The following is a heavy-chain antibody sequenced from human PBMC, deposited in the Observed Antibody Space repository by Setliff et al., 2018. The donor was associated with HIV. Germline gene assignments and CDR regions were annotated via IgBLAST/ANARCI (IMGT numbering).Heavy chain of an antibody. D-gene: IGHD2-2*01. V-gene: IGHV3-48*03. CDR3: ARDTCDTPSCYAGPRFVY. CDR2: IGGHGSII. J-gene: IGHJ4*02. CDR1: GLILSSYE. Sequence: GGSLRLSCAASGLILSSYEMNWVRQAPGKGLEWISFIGGHGSIIHYVDSVRGRFTISRDNARNSLFLQMNSLRVEDTAVYYCARDTCDTPSCYAGPRFVYWGQGNLVTVSS.